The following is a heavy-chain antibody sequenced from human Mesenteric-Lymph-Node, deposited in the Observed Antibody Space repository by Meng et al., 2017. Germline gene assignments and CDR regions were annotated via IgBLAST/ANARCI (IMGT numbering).Heavy chain of an antibody. CDR2: VYYSGST. Sequence: SETLSLTCTVSGGSISSYYWSWIRQPAGKGLEWIGSVYYSGSTYYNPSLKSRVTISVDTSKNQFSLKLSSVTAADTAVYYCARDDRVTQDPYFDYWGQGTLVTVSS. CDR3: ARDDRVTQDPYFDY. J-gene: IGHJ4*02. V-gene: IGHV4-4*07. CDR1: GGSISSYY. D-gene: IGHD2-21*02.